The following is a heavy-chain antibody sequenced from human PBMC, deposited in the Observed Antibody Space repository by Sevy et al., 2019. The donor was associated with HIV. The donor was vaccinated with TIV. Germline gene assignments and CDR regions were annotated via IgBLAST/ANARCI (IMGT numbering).Heavy chain of an antibody. D-gene: IGHD3-10*01. Sequence: SETLSLTCAVSGGSISSGGYSWSWIRQPPGKGLEWIGYIYHSGSTYCNPSLKRRVTISVDRSKNQFSLKLSSVTAADTAVYYCVRAMVQGDNWFDPWGQGTLVTVSS. CDR2: IYHSGST. J-gene: IGHJ5*02. CDR3: VRAMVQGDNWFDP. CDR1: GGSISSGGYS. V-gene: IGHV4-30-2*01.